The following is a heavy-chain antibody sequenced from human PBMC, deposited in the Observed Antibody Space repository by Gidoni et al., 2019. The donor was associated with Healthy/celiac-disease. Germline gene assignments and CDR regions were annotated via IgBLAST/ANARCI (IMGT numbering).Heavy chain of an antibody. CDR3: ARVADWGWNFDL. Sequence: QVQLVQSGAEVKKPGSSVMLSCKASGGTFSSYAISWVRQAPGHGLEWLGGIIPIFGTANYAQKFQGRVTITADESTSTAYMELSSLRSEDTAVYYCARVADWGWNFDLWGRGTLVTVSS. CDR2: IIPIFGTA. J-gene: IGHJ2*01. D-gene: IGHD7-27*01. V-gene: IGHV1-69*01. CDR1: GGTFSSYA.